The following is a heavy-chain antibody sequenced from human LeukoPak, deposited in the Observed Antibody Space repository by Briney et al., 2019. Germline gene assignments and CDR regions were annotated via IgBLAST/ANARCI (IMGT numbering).Heavy chain of an antibody. J-gene: IGHJ4*02. CDR1: GYSISSGYY. CDR2: IYHSGST. CDR3: ARDQFDYYDSSYNY. D-gene: IGHD3-22*01. Sequence: SEALSLTCTVSGYSISSGYYWGWIRQPPGKGLEWIGSIYHSGSTYYNPSLKSRVTISVDTSKNQFSLKLNSVTAADTAVYYCARDQFDYYDSSYNYWGQGTLVTVSS. V-gene: IGHV4-38-2*02.